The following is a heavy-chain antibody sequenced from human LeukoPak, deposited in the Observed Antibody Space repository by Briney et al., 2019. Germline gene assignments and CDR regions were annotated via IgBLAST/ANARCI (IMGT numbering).Heavy chain of an antibody. D-gene: IGHD3-22*01. CDR1: GGSISSNSYY. Sequence: SETLSLTCAVSGGSISSNSYYWGWIRQPPGKGLEWIGSIYYSGSTYYNPSLKSRVTILVDTSKNQFSLKLSSVTAADTAVYYCASRYYYDSSGYTDAFDIWGQGTMVTVSS. CDR3: ASRYYYDSSGYTDAFDI. CDR2: IYYSGST. J-gene: IGHJ3*02. V-gene: IGHV4-39*07.